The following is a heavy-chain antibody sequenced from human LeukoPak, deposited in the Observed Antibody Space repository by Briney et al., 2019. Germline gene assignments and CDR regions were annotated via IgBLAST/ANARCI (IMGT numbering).Heavy chain of an antibody. J-gene: IGHJ4*02. CDR3: ARDGVQWLVRSYFDY. CDR1: RFTFRSYA. V-gene: IGHV3-30*04. D-gene: IGHD6-19*01. CDR2: ISYDGNNK. Sequence: PGGSLRLSCAASRFTFRSYAMHWVRQAPGKGLEWVAVISYDGNNKYYADSVKGRFTISRDNSKNTLYVQMNSLRAEDTAVYYCARDGVQWLVRSYFDYWGQGTLVTVSS.